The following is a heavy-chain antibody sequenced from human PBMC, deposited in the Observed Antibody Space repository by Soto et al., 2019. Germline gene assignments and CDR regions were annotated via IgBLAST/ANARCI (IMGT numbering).Heavy chain of an antibody. CDR3: VRGSSSGYYRTFDY. CDR2: ISYDGSNNK. Sequence: PGGSLRLSCAASGFTFSSYAMHWVRQAPGKGLEWVAVISYDGSNNKYYADSVKGRFTIPRDKSKNTLYLQMNSLRVEDTAVYFCVRGSSSGYYRTFDYWGQGTLVTVSS. CDR1: GFTFSSYA. D-gene: IGHD3-22*01. J-gene: IGHJ4*02. V-gene: IGHV3-30-3*01.